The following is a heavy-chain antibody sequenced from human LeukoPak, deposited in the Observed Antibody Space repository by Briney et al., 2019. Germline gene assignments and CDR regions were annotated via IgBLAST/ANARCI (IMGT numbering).Heavy chain of an antibody. CDR2: IYYSGST. CDR1: GGSISSSSYY. J-gene: IGHJ5*02. D-gene: IGHD3-9*01. CDR3: ARGQYDILTGYKFRFDP. Sequence: NPSETLSLTCTVSGGSISSSSYYWGWIRQPPGKGLEWIGSIYYSGSTYYNPSLKSRVTISVDTSKNQFSLKLSSVTAADTAVYYCARGQYDILTGYKFRFDPWGQGTLVTVSS. V-gene: IGHV4-39*07.